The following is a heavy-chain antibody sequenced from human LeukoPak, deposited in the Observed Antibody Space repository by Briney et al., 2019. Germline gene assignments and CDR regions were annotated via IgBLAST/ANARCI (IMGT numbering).Heavy chain of an antibody. CDR1: GFTFSSYS. CDR3: TRPLSRIRVNFDY. CDR2: ISSSSSTI. Sequence: GGSLRLSCAASGFTFSSYSMNWVRQAPGKGLGWVSYISSSSSTIYYADSVKGRFTISRDNAKNSLYLQMNSLRTEDTAVYYCTRPLSRIRVNFDYWGQGTLVTVSS. J-gene: IGHJ4*02. V-gene: IGHV3-48*04. D-gene: IGHD3-3*02.